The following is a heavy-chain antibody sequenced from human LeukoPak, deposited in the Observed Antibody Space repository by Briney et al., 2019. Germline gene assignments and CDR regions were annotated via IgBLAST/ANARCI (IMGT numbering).Heavy chain of an antibody. CDR1: GGSISCSF. D-gene: IGHD1-26*01. CDR2: NYYSGST. J-gene: IGHJ4*02. CDR3: AREGYSGSYEDY. Sequence: SETLFLTCSVSGGSISCSFWSWIRQPPGKGLEWIGPNYYSGSTNYNPSLKSRVTMSRDTSNNQVSLKLSTVSAADTAVYYCAREGYSGSYEDYWGQGTLVTVSS. V-gene: IGHV4-59*01.